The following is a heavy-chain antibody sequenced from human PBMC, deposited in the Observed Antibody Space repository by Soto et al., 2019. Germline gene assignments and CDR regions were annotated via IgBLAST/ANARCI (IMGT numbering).Heavy chain of an antibody. Sequence: EVQLVESGGGLVQPGGSLRLSCAASGFTFSSYEMNWVRQAPGKGLEWVSYISSSGSNIYYADSVQGRFTISRDNAKNSLYLQMNSLRAEDTAVYYCAKDQGGEGYFDYWGQGTLVTVSS. CDR1: GFTFSSYE. CDR3: AKDQGGEGYFDY. J-gene: IGHJ4*02. V-gene: IGHV3-48*03. CDR2: ISSSGSNI.